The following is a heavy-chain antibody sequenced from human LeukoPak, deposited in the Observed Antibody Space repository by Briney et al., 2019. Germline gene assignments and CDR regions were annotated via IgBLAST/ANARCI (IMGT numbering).Heavy chain of an antibody. CDR3: AKDKSTISSRGKDY. CDR2: ISASDGTT. V-gene: IGHV3-23*01. J-gene: IGHJ4*02. CDR1: GFTFSNYA. Sequence: GGSLRLSCAASGFTFSNYAMHWVRQAPGKGLEWVSGISASDGTTYYADSVKGRFTISRDNSKNSLYLQMSSLRGEDTAVYYCAKDKSTISSRGKDYWGQGTLVTVSS. D-gene: IGHD2-2*01.